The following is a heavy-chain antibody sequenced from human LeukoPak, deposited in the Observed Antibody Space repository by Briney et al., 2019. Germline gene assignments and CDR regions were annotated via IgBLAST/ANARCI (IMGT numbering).Heavy chain of an antibody. CDR1: GFTFSDYY. D-gene: IGHD1-26*01. V-gene: IGHV3-11*01. CDR2: ISSSGSTI. J-gene: IGHJ4*02. CDR3: ARGTYSWTYYAWYYFDY. Sequence: KPGGSLRLSCAASGFTFSDYYMSWIRQAPGKGLEWVSYISSSGSTIYYADSVKGRFTISRDNAKNSLSLQMNSLRAEDTAVYYCARGTYSWTYYAWYYFDYWGQGTLVTVSS.